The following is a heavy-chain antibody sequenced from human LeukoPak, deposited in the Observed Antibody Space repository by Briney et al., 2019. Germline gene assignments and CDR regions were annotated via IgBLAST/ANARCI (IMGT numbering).Heavy chain of an antibody. CDR1: GGSISTNTYY. Sequence: PSETLSLTRIVSGGSISTNTYYWGWIRLPPGKGLEWVSGISGSGDRTFYADSVRGRFTISRDNSKNTLYLQMNSLRAEDTAVYYCATKDAAGNYDSGNYYTPGYFDDWGQGILVTVSS. CDR2: ISGSGDRT. CDR3: ATKDAAGNYDSGNYYTPGYFDD. J-gene: IGHJ4*02. D-gene: IGHD3-10*01. V-gene: IGHV3-23*01.